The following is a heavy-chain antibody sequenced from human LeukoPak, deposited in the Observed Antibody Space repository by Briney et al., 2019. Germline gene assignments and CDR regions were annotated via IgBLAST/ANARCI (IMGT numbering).Heavy chain of an antibody. J-gene: IGHJ3*02. CDR1: GYTFTGYY. D-gene: IGHD1-7*01. CDR3: ARVLRWNYVEDAFDI. V-gene: IGHV1-2*02. Sequence: ASVKGSCKACGYTFTGYYIDWVRQAPGQGLEWMGWITPNSGGTKYGQKFQGRVTMPRDTSISTAYMELSSLRSDDTAVYYCARVLRWNYVEDAFDIWGQGTMVTVSS. CDR2: ITPNSGGT.